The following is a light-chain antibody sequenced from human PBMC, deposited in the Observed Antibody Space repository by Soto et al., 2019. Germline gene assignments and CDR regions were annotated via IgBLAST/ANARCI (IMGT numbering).Light chain of an antibody. V-gene: IGLV2-11*01. CDR3: CSYAGRYTFYV. Sequence: QSALTQPRSVSGSPGQSVTTSCTGTSSDIGGYNYVSWYQQYPGKAPKLIIYDVSKRPSGVPDRFSGSKSGNTASLTISGLQAADDADYYCCSYAGRYTFYVFGTGTKLTVL. CDR2: DVS. J-gene: IGLJ1*01. CDR1: SSDIGGYNY.